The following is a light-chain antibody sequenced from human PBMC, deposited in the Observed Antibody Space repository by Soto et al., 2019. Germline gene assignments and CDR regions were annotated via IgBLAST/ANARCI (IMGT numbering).Light chain of an antibody. J-gene: IGKJ5*01. CDR2: DST. Sequence: IRLTHSVGTLPLSQRERATLSCRASQSIHTSLAWYQQKSGKPPRLVIYDSTLRANGVPDRFGGSRSGTEFTLTINSLEPEDFAVYYCQQRNVWPLITSGQGTRLEIK. CDR1: QSIHTS. V-gene: IGKV3-11*01. CDR3: QQRNVWPLIT.